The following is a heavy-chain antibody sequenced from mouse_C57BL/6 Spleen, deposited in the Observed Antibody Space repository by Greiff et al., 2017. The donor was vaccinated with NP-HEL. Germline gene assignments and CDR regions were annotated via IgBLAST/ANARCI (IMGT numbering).Heavy chain of an antibody. V-gene: IGHV1-76*01. Sequence: VQLQESGAELVRPGASVKLSCKASGYTFTDYYINWVKQRPGQGLEWIARIYPGSGNTYYNEKFKGKATLTAEKSSSTAYMQLSSLTSEDSAVYFCARAEYAFAYWGQGTLVTVSA. D-gene: IGHD5-1*01. CDR3: ARAEYAFAY. CDR2: IYPGSGNT. CDR1: GYTFTDYY. J-gene: IGHJ3*01.